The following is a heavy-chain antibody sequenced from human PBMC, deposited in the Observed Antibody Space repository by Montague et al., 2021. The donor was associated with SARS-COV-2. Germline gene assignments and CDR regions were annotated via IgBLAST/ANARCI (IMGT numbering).Heavy chain of an antibody. J-gene: IGHJ4*02. CDR2: XDWDDDK. CDR3: ARSHYDILTGYYTVFDY. CDR1: GFSLSTSGMC. Sequence: PALVKPTQTLTLTCTFSGFSLSTSGMCVSWIRQPPGMALEWLALXDWDDDKYYSTSLKTRLTISKYTSKNQVVLTMTNMDPVDTATYYCARSHYDILTGYYTVFDYWGQGTLVTVSS. D-gene: IGHD3-9*01. V-gene: IGHV2-70*01.